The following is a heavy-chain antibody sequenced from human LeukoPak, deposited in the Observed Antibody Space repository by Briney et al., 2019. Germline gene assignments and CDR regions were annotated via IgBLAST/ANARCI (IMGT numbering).Heavy chain of an antibody. CDR1: GYTFSSYD. CDR2: INPNSGGT. Sequence: ASVKVSCKASGYTFSSYDINWVRQATGQGLEWMGWINPNSGGTNYAQKFRGRVTMTRDTSISTAYMELSRLRSDDTAVYYCARLIQSKYRNTDYFDYWGQGTLVTVSS. V-gene: IGHV1-2*02. D-gene: IGHD2/OR15-2a*01. J-gene: IGHJ4*02. CDR3: ARLIQSKYRNTDYFDY.